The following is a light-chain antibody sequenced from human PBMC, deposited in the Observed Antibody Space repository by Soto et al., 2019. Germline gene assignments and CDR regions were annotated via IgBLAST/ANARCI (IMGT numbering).Light chain of an antibody. CDR2: DAS. CDR3: QQYNNWPPIT. Sequence: EFVLTQSPATLSLSPGERATLSCRASQSVSSYLAWYQQKPGQAPRLLIYDASNRATGIPARFSGTGSGTEFTLAISSLQSEDFAVYYCQQYNNWPPITFGQGTRLEIK. CDR1: QSVSSY. J-gene: IGKJ5*01. V-gene: IGKV3-11*01.